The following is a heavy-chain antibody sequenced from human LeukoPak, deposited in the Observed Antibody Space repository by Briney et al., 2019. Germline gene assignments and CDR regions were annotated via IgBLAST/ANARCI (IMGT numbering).Heavy chain of an antibody. D-gene: IGHD3-22*01. J-gene: IGHJ6*03. CDR3: WLNYYDSSGYYPPPDYYYMDV. CDR1: GFTFSSYG. CDR2: IRYDGSNK. V-gene: IGHV3-30*02. Sequence: GGSLRLSCAASGFTFSSYGMHWVRQAPGKGLEWVAFIRYDGSNKYYADSVKGRFTISRDNSKNTLYLQMNSLRAEDKAVYYCWLNYYDSSGYYPPPDYYYMDVWGKGTTVTVSS.